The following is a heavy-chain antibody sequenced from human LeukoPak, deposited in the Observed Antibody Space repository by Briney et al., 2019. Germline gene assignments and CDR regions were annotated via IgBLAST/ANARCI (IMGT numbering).Heavy chain of an antibody. Sequence: SETLCLTCTVSGGSISSYYWSWIRQPAGKGLEWIGRIYTSVSTNYNPSLKSRVTMSVDTSKNQFSLKLSSVTAADTAVYYCARDSLSGWLQKNDAFDIWGQGTMVTVSS. J-gene: IGHJ3*02. V-gene: IGHV4-4*07. D-gene: IGHD5-24*01. CDR3: ARDSLSGWLQKNDAFDI. CDR1: GGSISSYY. CDR2: IYTSVST.